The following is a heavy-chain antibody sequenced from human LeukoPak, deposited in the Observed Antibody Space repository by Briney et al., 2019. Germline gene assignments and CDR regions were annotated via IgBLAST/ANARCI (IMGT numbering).Heavy chain of an antibody. J-gene: IGHJ4*02. V-gene: IGHV3-30*04. CDR2: ISYDGSNK. CDR3: ASLRGY. CDR1: GFTFSSYA. Sequence: GRSLRLSCAASGFTFSSYAMHWVRQAPGKGLEWVAVISYDGSNKYYADSMKGRFTISRDNSKNALYLQMNSLRAEDTAVHYCASLRGYWGQGTLVTVSS.